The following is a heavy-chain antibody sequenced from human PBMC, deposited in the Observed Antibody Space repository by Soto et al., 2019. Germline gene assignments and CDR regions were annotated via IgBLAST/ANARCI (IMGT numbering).Heavy chain of an antibody. J-gene: IGHJ4*02. V-gene: IGHV5-51*01. CDR2: IYPGDSDT. CDR1: GYSFTSYW. D-gene: IGHD2-15*01. CDR3: ARARGYCSGGSCYFVYFDY. Sequence: GESLKISCKGSGYSFTSYWIGWVRQMPGKGLEWMGIIYPGDSDTRYSPSFQGQVTISADKSISTAYLQWSSLKASDTAMYYCARARGYCSGGSCYFVYFDYWGQGTLVTASS.